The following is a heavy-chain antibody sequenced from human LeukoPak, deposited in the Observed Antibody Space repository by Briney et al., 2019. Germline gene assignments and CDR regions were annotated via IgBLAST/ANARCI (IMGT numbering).Heavy chain of an antibody. D-gene: IGHD2/OR15-2a*01. V-gene: IGHV3-74*01. CDR2: ISTDGSST. CDR1: GFTFSSYW. J-gene: IGHJ6*02. Sequence: GSLRLSCAASGFTFSSYWMHWLRQAPGKGPVWVSRISTDGSSTSYADSVKGRFTISRDNGKNTLYLQMNSLRAEDTAVYYCASYLTSIPSGMDVWGQGTTVTVSS. CDR3: ASYLTSIPSGMDV.